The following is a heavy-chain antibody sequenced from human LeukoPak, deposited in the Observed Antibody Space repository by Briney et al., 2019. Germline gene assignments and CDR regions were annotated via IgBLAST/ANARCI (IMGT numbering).Heavy chain of an antibody. CDR2: ITSSGSTI. J-gene: IGHJ5*02. CDR3: ARAGYCSGGSCIRSFDP. D-gene: IGHD2-15*01. CDR1: GFTFSSYS. Sequence: GGSLRLSCAASGFTFSSYSMNWVRQAPGKGLEWVSYITSSGSTIYYADPVKGRFTISRYNAKNSLSLQMNSLRAEDTAVYYCARAGYCSGGSCIRSFDPWGQGTLVTVSS. V-gene: IGHV3-48*01.